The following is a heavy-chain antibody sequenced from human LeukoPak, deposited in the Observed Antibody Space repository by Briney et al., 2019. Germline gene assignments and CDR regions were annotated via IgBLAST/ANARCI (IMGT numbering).Heavy chain of an antibody. D-gene: IGHD1-7*01. J-gene: IGHJ4*02. CDR1: GYTFTSYD. CDR2: VGPYNRKK. Sequence: GASVKVSCKASGYTFTSYDINWVRQAPGQGLEWIGWVGPYNRKKNYSQKFQGRVTMTTDTSTNTAYLEVRTLRSDDTAVYYCARGAPRGVWNFYFDYWGQGTLVTVSS. V-gene: IGHV1-18*01. CDR3: ARGAPRGVWNFYFDY.